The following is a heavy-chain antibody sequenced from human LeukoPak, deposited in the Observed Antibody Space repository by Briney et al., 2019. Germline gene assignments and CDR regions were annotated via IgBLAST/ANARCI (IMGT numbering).Heavy chain of an antibody. Sequence: GGSLSLSCAASGFSFSSYWLSWVRQAPGKGLEWVANMNLDGRAKFYEDSVRGRFTISRDDSKNTLYLQMNSLRAEDTAVYYCAKGGYDILTGYSSVDYWGQGTLVTVSS. V-gene: IGHV3-7*03. D-gene: IGHD3-9*01. CDR1: GFSFSSYW. J-gene: IGHJ4*02. CDR2: MNLDGRAK. CDR3: AKGGYDILTGYSSVDY.